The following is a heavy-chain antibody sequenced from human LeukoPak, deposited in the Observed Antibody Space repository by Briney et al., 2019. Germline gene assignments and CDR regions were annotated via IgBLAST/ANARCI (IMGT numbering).Heavy chain of an antibody. V-gene: IGHV1-69*13. J-gene: IGHJ4*02. CDR2: IIPIFGTA. D-gene: IGHD3-22*01. Sequence: SVKVSCKASGGTFSSYAISWVRQAPGQGLEWMGGIIPIFGTANYAQKFQGRVTITADESTSTAYMELSSLRSEDTAVYYCARANDEWLLLGGFDYWGQGTLVTVYS. CDR1: GGTFSSYA. CDR3: ARANDEWLLLGGFDY.